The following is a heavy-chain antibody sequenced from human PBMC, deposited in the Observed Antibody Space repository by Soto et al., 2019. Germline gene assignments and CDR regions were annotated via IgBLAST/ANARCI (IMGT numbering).Heavy chain of an antibody. J-gene: IGHJ6*02. CDR3: ARGELDFWSGSLSGPYYYYYGMDV. V-gene: IGHV1-69*06. CDR1: GGTFSSYA. Sequence: SVKVSCKASGGTFSSYAISWVRQAPGQGLEWMGGIIPIFGTANYAQKFQGRVTITADKSTSTAYMELSSLRSEDTAVYYCARGELDFWSGSLSGPYYYYYGMDVWGQGTTVTVSS. CDR2: IIPIFGTA. D-gene: IGHD3-3*01.